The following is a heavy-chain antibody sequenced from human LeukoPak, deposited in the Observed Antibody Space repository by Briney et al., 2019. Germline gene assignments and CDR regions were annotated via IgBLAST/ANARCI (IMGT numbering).Heavy chain of an antibody. V-gene: IGHV4-34*01. J-gene: IGHJ6*03. CDR2: INHSGST. CDR1: GGSFSGYY. D-gene: IGHD6-13*01. Sequence: SETLSLTCAVYGGSFSGYYWSWIRQPPGKGLEWIGEINHSGSTNYNPSLKSRVTISVDTSKNQFSLKLSSVTAADTAVYYCAIIAAAGTGDNYYYYMDVWGKGTTVTVS. CDR3: AIIAAAGTGDNYYYYMDV.